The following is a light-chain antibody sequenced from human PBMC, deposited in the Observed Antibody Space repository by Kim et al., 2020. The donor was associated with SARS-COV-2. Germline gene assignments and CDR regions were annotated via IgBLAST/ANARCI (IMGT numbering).Light chain of an antibody. V-gene: IGKV3-20*01. J-gene: IGKJ1*01. CDR2: GAS. Sequence: SPGERATRSGRASQSVSSSYLAWYQQKPGQAPRLLMYGASSRATGIPDRFSGSGSGTDFTLTIGRLEPEDFAVYYCQQYDSSPWTFGQGTKVDIK. CDR3: QQYDSSPWT. CDR1: QSVSSSY.